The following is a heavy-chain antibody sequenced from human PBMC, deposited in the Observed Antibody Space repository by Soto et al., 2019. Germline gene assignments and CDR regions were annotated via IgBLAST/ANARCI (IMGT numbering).Heavy chain of an antibody. V-gene: IGHV2-5*02. CDR3: AHSSCSGGSCYGCSFDP. CDR1: GFSLSTSGVG. CDR2: IYWDDDK. J-gene: IGHJ5*02. D-gene: IGHD2-15*01. Sequence: QITLKESGPTLVKPTQTLTLTCTFSGFSLSTSGVGVGWIRQPPGKALEWLALIYWDDDKRYSPSLKSRLTITKDTPKNQVVLTMPNRDPVDTATYYCAHSSCSGGSCYGCSFDPWGQGTLVTVSS.